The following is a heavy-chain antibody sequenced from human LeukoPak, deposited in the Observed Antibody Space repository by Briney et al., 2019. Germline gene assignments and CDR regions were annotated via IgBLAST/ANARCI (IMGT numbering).Heavy chain of an antibody. CDR3: ARVGSEAVAGTGQYYFDY. J-gene: IGHJ4*02. D-gene: IGHD6-19*01. CDR1: DGSISGFY. V-gene: IGHV4-59*01. CDR2: IHSSAGS. Sequence: SATLSLTCTVADGSISGFYWCWIRQSPGKGLEWIAFIHSSAGSNYNPSFKSRVTISVDTSKNQFSLKVTSVTAADTAMYYCARVGSEAVAGTGQYYFDYWGQGILVTVSS.